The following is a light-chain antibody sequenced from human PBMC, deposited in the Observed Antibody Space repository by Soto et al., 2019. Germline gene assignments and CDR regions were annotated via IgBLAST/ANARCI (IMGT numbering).Light chain of an antibody. Sequence: DIQMPQSRSTLSASVGDRVTIACRASQSISSWLAWYQQKPGKAPKLLIYDASSLESGVPSRFSGSGSGTEFTLTISSLQPDDFATYYCQQYNSYSLTFGGGTKVDIK. CDR1: QSISSW. CDR2: DAS. V-gene: IGKV1-5*01. J-gene: IGKJ4*01. CDR3: QQYNSYSLT.